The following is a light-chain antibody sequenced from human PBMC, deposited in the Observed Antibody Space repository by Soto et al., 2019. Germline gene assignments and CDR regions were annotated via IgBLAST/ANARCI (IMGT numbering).Light chain of an antibody. CDR2: GSS. J-gene: IGKJ2*01. Sequence: EIVLTQSPGTLSLSPGERATLSCRASQSGRSTYLAWYQQKPGQAPRLLIYGSSTRATGIPDRFSGSGSGTDFTLTVSRLEPEDFAVYYCQLYGSSMYTFGQGTKVDIK. CDR3: QLYGSSMYT. CDR1: QSGRSTY. V-gene: IGKV3-20*01.